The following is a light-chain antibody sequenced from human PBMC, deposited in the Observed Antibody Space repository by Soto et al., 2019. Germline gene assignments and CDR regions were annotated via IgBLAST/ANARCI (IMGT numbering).Light chain of an antibody. CDR2: GAS. V-gene: IGKV3-20*01. J-gene: IGKJ1*01. CDR3: QQYGSSPQT. CDR1: QSVSSSY. Sequence: EKVMTQSPATLSVSPGERATLSCRARQSVSSSYLAWYQQKPGQAPRLLIYGASSRATGIPDRFSGSGSGTDFTLTISRLEPEDFAVYYCQQYGSSPQTFGQGTKVDIK.